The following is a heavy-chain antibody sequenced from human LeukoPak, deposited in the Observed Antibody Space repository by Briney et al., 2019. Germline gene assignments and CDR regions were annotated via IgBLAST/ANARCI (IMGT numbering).Heavy chain of an antibody. Sequence: SETLSLTCIVSSGSISSRSYSWGWIRQSPGKGLEWIGSIYYSGSTYYNPSLKSRVTISVDTSKNQFSLKLSSVTAADTAVYYCAGPYYDFWSGYPHPYYYGMDVWGQGTTVTVSS. J-gene: IGHJ6*02. V-gene: IGHV4-39*01. CDR3: AGPYYDFWSGYPHPYYYGMDV. CDR2: IYYSGST. CDR1: SGSISSRSYS. D-gene: IGHD3-3*01.